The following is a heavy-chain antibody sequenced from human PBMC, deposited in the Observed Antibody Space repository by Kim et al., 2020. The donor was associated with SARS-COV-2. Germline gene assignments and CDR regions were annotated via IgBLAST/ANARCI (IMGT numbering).Heavy chain of an antibody. CDR1: GGTFSSYA. J-gene: IGHJ6*03. D-gene: IGHD3-3*01. Sequence: SVKVSCKASGGTFSSYAISWVRHAPGQGLEWMGRIIPIFGIANYAQKFQGRVTITADKSTSTAYMELSSLRSEDTAVYYCARVSGTIFGVVTTPYYYYYMDVWGKGTTVTVSS. CDR2: IIPIFGIA. V-gene: IGHV1-69*04. CDR3: ARVSGTIFGVVTTPYYYYYMDV.